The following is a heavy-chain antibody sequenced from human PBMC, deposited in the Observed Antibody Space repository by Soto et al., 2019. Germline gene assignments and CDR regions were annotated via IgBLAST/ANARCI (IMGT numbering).Heavy chain of an antibody. Sequence: QVQLQQWGAGLLKPSETLSLTCAVYGGSFSGYYWSWIRQPPGKGLAWIGEINHSGSTNYNPSLNRRITISVDTSKNQFSLKLSSVTAADTAVYYCARAKIMIVVTADAFDIWGQGTMVTVSS. CDR3: ARAKIMIVVTADAFDI. CDR2: INHSGST. CDR1: GGSFSGYY. V-gene: IGHV4-34*01. D-gene: IGHD3-22*01. J-gene: IGHJ3*02.